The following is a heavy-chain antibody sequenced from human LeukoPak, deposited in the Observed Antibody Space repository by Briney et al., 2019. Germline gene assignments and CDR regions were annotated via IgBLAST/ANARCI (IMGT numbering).Heavy chain of an antibody. CDR1: GYSFSSYW. Sequence: GESLKISCKGSGYSFSSYWIAWVRQMPGKGLEWMGIIYPGDSDTRYSPSFQGQVTISADKSISTAYLQWSSLKASDTAMYYCARRERGTGSQNYLGYWGQGTLVTVSS. CDR3: ARRERGTGSQNYLGY. J-gene: IGHJ4*02. D-gene: IGHD1-26*01. CDR2: IYPGDSDT. V-gene: IGHV5-51*01.